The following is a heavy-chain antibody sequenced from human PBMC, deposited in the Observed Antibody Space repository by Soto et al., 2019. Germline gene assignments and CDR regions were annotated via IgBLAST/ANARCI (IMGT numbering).Heavy chain of an antibody. V-gene: IGHV1-69*08. CDR1: GGTFSSYT. CDR2: IIPILGIP. J-gene: IGHJ6*02. CDR3: ARDRWFGEFLNYYYYGMDV. D-gene: IGHD3-10*01. Sequence: QVQLVQSGAEVKKPGSSVKVSCKASGGTFSSYTISWVRQAPGQGLEWMGRIIPILGIPNYAQKFQGRVTITADKSTSTAYMELSSLRSEDTAVYYCARDRWFGEFLNYYYYGMDVWGQGTTVTVSS.